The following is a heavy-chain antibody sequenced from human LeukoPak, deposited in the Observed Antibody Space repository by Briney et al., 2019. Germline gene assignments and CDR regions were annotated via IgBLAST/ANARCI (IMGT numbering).Heavy chain of an antibody. V-gene: IGHV6-1*01. CDR3: AREVDAVATTHYDY. J-gene: IGHJ4*02. Sequence: PSQTLSLTCAISGDSVSSNSVTWNWIRQSPSRGLEWLGRTYYRSKWYDDYAVSVKSRITINPDTSKNQFSLQLNSVTPEDTAVYYCAREVDAVATTHYDYWGQGTLVTVSS. CDR1: GDSVSSNSVT. D-gene: IGHD5-12*01. CDR2: TYYRSKWYD.